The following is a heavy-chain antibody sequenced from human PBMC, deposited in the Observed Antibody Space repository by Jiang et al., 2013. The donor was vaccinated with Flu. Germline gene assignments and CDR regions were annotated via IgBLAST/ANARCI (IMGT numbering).Heavy chain of an antibody. CDR1: GFTFGDYA. CDR3: SRDVYCSSTSCYGSGYSSSWSDY. Sequence: ASGFTFGDYAMSWVRQAPGKGLEWVGFIRSKAYGGTTEYAASVKGRFTISRDDSKSIAYLQMNSLKTEDTAVYYCSRDVYCSSTSCYGSGYSSSWSDYWGQGTLVTVSS. D-gene: IGHD2-2*01. V-gene: IGHV3-49*04. J-gene: IGHJ4*02. CDR2: IRSKAYGGTT.